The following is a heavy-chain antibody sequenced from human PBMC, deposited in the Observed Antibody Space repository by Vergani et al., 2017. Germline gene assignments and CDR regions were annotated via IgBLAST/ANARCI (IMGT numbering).Heavy chain of an antibody. J-gene: IGHJ1*01. CDR2: IYYSGST. CDR3: ARAGPAMLPAATGP. D-gene: IGHD2-2*01. CDR1: GGSISSGGYY. Sequence: QVQLQESGPGLVKPSQTLSLTCTVSGGSISSGGYYWSWIRQHPGKGLKWIGYIYYSGSTYYNPSLKSRVTISVDTSKNQFSLKLSSVPAADTAEYYCARAGPAMLPAATGPWGQGTLVTVSS. V-gene: IGHV4-31*03.